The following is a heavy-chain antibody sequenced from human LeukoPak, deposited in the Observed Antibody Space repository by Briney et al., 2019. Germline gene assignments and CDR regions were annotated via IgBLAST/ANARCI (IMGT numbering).Heavy chain of an antibody. J-gene: IGHJ4*02. V-gene: IGHV4-31*03. CDR3: ARDAPYCSSTSCPPGY. CDR2: IYYSGST. Sequence: PSETLSLTCTVSGGSISSGGYYWSWIRQHPGKGLEWIGYIYYSGSTYYNPSLKSRVTISVDKSKNQFSLKLSSVTATDTAVYYCARDAPYCSSTSCPPGYWGQGTLVTVSS. D-gene: IGHD2-2*01. CDR1: GGSISSGGYY.